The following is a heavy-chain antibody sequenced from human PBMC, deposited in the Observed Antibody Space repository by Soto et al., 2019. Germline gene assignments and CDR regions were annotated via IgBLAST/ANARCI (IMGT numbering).Heavy chain of an antibody. V-gene: IGHV3-23*01. J-gene: IGHJ4*02. CDR1: GFAFSDYP. Sequence: EVHLLESGGGVVQPGKSLKISCATSGFAFSDYPMTWVRQPPGQGLEWVSGISASGEKPYYADSVKGRFTISRDNSKNTLSLQGKSQRAGDTGIFYFVKLEWLEFGGNYGAQGPLATVS. CDR2: ISASGEKP. CDR3: VKLEWLEFGGNY. D-gene: IGHD3-3*01.